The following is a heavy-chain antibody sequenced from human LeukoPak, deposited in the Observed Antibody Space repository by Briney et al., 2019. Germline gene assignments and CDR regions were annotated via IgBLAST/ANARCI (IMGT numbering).Heavy chain of an antibody. D-gene: IGHD4-23*01. V-gene: IGHV4-61*02. J-gene: IGHJ4*02. CDR3: ATTVVTPYIFDY. Sequence: SETLSLTCTVSGGSISSGSYYWSWIRQPAGKGLEWIGRIYTSGSTNYNPSLKSRVTISVDTSKNQFSLKLSSVTAADTAVCYCATTVVTPYIFDYWGQGTLVTVSS. CDR1: GGSISSGSYY. CDR2: IYTSGST.